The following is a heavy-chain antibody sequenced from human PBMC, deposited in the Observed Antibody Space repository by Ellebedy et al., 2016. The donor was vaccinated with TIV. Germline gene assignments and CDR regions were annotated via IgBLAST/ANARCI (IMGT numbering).Heavy chain of an antibody. CDR2: IIPIFGTA. CDR3: ARGVDNLNWYFDL. V-gene: IGHV1-69*13. D-gene: IGHD1-1*01. J-gene: IGHJ2*01. CDR1: GGTFSSYA. Sequence: SVKVSCXASGGTFSSYAISWVRQAPGQGLEWMGGIIPIFGTANYAQKFQGRATITADESTSTAYMELRSLRSDDTAVYYCARGVDNLNWYFDLWGRGTLVTVSS.